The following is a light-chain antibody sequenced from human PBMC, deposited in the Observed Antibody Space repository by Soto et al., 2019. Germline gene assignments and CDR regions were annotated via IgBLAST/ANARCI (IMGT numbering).Light chain of an antibody. V-gene: IGKV4-1*01. CDR3: QQYYSTPIT. CDR1: QSVLYSSNNKNY. J-gene: IGKJ5*01. CDR2: WAS. Sequence: DIVMIQSPDSLAVSLGERATINCKSSQSVLYSSNNKNYLAWYQQKPGQPPKLLIYWASTRQSGVPDRISGSGSGTDFTLTISSLQAEDVAVYYCQQYYSTPITFGQGTRLEIK.